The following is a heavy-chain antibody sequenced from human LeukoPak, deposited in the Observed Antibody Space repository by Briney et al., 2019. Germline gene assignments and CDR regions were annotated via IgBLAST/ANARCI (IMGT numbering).Heavy chain of an antibody. CDR2: ISYDGSNK. J-gene: IGHJ4*02. D-gene: IGHD6-19*01. Sequence: PGRSLRLSCAASGFTFSSYAMHWVRQAPGKGLEWVAVISYDGSNKDYADFVKGRFTISRDNSKNTLYVQMNSLRAEDTAVYYCARERPRAVAGEIDYWGQGTLVTVSS. V-gene: IGHV3-30*04. CDR1: GFTFSSYA. CDR3: ARERPRAVAGEIDY.